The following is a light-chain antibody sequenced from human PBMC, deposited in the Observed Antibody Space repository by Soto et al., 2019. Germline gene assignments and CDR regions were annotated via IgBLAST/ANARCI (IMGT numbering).Light chain of an antibody. CDR3: QQYGSTPPLT. V-gene: IGKV3-20*01. CDR2: GAS. CDR1: QSVSSSY. Sequence: EIVLTQSPGTLSLSPGERATLSCRASQSVSSSYLAWYQQKPGQAPRLLIYGASSRATAIPDTFSGSGSGTDFTLTISRLEPEDFAVYYCQQYGSTPPLTFGQGTRLEIK. J-gene: IGKJ5*01.